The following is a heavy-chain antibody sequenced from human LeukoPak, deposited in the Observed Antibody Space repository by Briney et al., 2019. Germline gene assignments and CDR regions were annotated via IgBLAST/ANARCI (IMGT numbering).Heavy chain of an antibody. CDR2: ISAYNGHT. D-gene: IGHD6-13*01. CDR3: ARFRLLAPIAAAGGDAFDI. V-gene: IGHV1-18*01. CDR1: AYTLSSNG. Sequence: GASVKVSCKVSAYTLSSNGISWVRQAPGQGLEWMGWISAYNGHTDYAQKFQGRVTITADKSTSTAYMELSSLRSEDTAVYYCARFRLLAPIAAAGGDAFDIWGQGTMVTVSS. J-gene: IGHJ3*02.